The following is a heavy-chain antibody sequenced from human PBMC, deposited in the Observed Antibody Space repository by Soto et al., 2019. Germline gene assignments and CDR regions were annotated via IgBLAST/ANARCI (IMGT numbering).Heavy chain of an antibody. CDR3: ARETAIVVRGALDY. J-gene: IGHJ4*02. CDR1: GGSISSSNW. Sequence: QVQLQESGPGLVKPSGTLSLTCTVSGGSISSSNWWTWVRQAPGKGLEWIGEIYRSGDANYNPSLKSRVTXXVXKXXNHFSLKLNSVTAADTAVYYCARETAIVVRGALDYWGQGTLVTVSS. D-gene: IGHD3-10*01. CDR2: IYRSGDA. V-gene: IGHV4-4*02.